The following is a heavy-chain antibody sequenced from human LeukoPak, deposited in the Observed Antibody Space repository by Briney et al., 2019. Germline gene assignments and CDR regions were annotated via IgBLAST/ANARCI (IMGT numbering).Heavy chain of an antibody. CDR3: ARERLAVAGTGLDY. V-gene: IGHV3-48*03. Sequence: PGGSLRLSCAASGFTFSSYEMNWVRQAPGKGLEWVSYISSSGSTIYYADSVKGRFTISRDNAKNSLYLQMNSLRAEDTAVYYCARERLAVAGTGLDYWGQGTLVTVSS. CDR2: ISSSGSTI. D-gene: IGHD6-19*01. CDR1: GFTFSSYE. J-gene: IGHJ4*02.